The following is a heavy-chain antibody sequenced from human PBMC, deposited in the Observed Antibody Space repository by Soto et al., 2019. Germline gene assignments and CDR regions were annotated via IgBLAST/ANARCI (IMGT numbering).Heavy chain of an antibody. CDR2: INAGNGNT. CDR1: GYTFTSYA. J-gene: IGHJ3*02. Sequence: GASVKVSCKASGYTFTSYAMHWERQAPGQRLEWMGWINAGNGNTKYSQKFQGRVTITRDTSASTAYMELSSLRSEDTAVYYCARDREGHYYDYVWGSYPHDAFDIWGQGTMVTLSS. V-gene: IGHV1-3*01. D-gene: IGHD3-16*02. CDR3: ARDREGHYYDYVWGSYPHDAFDI.